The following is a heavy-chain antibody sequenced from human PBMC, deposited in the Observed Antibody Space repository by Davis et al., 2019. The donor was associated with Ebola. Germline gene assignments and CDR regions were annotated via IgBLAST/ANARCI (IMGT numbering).Heavy chain of an antibody. CDR1: GYAFKNFA. D-gene: IGHD3-16*01. CDR3: ATGFGVDY. V-gene: IGHV1-18*01. J-gene: IGHJ4*02. Sequence: ASVKVSCKASGYAFKNFAISWVRKAPGQGLEWMGWISVYNGNTAYAQLFQGRVTMTTDTSTGTAYMELSSLRSEDTAVYYCATGFGVDYWGQGTLVTVSS. CDR2: ISVYNGNT.